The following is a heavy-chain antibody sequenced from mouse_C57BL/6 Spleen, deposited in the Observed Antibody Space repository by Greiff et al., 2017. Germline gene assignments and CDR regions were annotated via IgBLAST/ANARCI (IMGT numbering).Heavy chain of an antibody. V-gene: IGHV1-52*01. D-gene: IGHD2-12*01. J-gene: IGHJ3*01. Sequence: QVQLQQPGAELVRPGSSVKLSCKASGYTFTSYWMHWVKQRPIQGLEWIGNIDPSDSETHYNQKFKDKATLTVDKSSSTAYMELSSLTSEDSAVYYCARERTLRSFAYWGQGTLVTVSA. CDR3: ARERTLRSFAY. CDR2: IDPSDSET. CDR1: GYTFTSYW.